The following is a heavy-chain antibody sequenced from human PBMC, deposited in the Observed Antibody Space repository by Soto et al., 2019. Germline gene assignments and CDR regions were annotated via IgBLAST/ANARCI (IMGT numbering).Heavy chain of an antibody. Sequence: QVQPQESGPGLVKPSETLSLTCTVSGGSISSYYWSWIRQPPGKGLEWIGYIYYSGSTNYNPSLKSRVTISVDTSKNQFSLRLSSVTAADTAVYYCASSDYYYYMDVWGKGTTVTVSS. V-gene: IGHV4-59*08. CDR1: GGSISSYY. CDR3: ASSDYYYYMDV. J-gene: IGHJ6*03. CDR2: IYYSGST.